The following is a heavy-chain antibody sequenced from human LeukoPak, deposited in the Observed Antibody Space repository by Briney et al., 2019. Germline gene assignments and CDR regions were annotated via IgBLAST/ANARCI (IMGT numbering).Heavy chain of an antibody. CDR2: INPSGST. V-gene: IGHV4-34*01. CDR3: ARGRHDITMIVVVMTSVSYYLDV. CDR1: GGSFSGYH. Sequence: KPSETLSLTCAVYGGSFSGYHWTWIRQSPGKGLEWIGDINPSGSTYYSPSLKSRLTISVDTSKNQFSLKLRSVTAADTAVYYCARGRHDITMIVVVMTSVSYYLDVWGKGTTVTVS. J-gene: IGHJ6*03. D-gene: IGHD3-22*01.